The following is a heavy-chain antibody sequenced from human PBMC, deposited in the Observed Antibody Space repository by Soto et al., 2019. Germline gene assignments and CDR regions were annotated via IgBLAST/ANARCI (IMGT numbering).Heavy chain of an antibody. CDR1: GFIFNSYS. CDR3: AGSASPDAY. Sequence: GGSLRLSCVASGFIFNSYSMNWVRQAPGKGLEWISYINSGSTSVFYADSVKGRFTISRDNAKNSLYLQMNSLRAEDTAVYYCAGSASPDAYWGQGTLVTVSS. CDR2: INSGSTSV. J-gene: IGHJ4*02. V-gene: IGHV3-48*01. D-gene: IGHD2-15*01.